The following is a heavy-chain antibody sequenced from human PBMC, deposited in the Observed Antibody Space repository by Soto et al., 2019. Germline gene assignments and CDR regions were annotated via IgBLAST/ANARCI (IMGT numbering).Heavy chain of an antibody. J-gene: IGHJ4*02. CDR2: IYYSGRT. V-gene: IGHV4-39*01. Sequence: PSETLSLTCTVSGGSISSSSYSWGWIRQPPGKGLEWIGNIYYSGRTYYNPSLKSRVTISVDTSKNQFSLKLSSVTAADTAVYYCARHKAGKVGATTRPYFDYWGQGTLVTVSS. D-gene: IGHD1-26*01. CDR3: ARHKAGKVGATTRPYFDY. CDR1: GGSISSSSYS.